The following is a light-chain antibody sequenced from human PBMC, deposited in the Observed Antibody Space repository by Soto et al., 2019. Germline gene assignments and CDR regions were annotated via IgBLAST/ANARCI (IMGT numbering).Light chain of an antibody. CDR3: QQRRTWPLT. Sequence: EIVITQSPATLSVSPGERATLSCRASPSVSTYLAWYQQKPGQAPRLLIYDASHRATGIPARFSGSGSGPDFTLTISSLEPEDFAVYYCQQRRTWPLTFGGGTK. J-gene: IGKJ4*01. V-gene: IGKV3-11*01. CDR2: DAS. CDR1: PSVSTY.